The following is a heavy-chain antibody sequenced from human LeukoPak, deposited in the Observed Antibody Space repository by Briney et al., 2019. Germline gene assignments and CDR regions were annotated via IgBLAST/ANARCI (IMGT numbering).Heavy chain of an antibody. V-gene: IGHV3-13*01. D-gene: IGHD6-13*01. CDR2: VGTAGDT. CDR1: GFTFSNYD. CDR3: ASSPAYSSSWYAIDN. J-gene: IGHJ4*02. Sequence: GGSLRLSCAASGFTFSNYDMHWVRQAAGKGLEWVSAVGTAGDTYYPGSVKGRFTISRENAKNSLYLQMNSLSAGDTAVYYCASSPAYSSSWYAIDNWGQGTLVTVSS.